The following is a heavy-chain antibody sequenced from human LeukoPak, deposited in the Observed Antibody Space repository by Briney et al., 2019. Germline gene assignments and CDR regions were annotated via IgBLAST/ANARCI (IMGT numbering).Heavy chain of an antibody. CDR1: GGSFSGYY. CDR3: ARRGSPVVPAAMRWFDP. D-gene: IGHD2-2*01. CDR2: INHSGST. V-gene: IGHV4-34*01. J-gene: IGHJ5*02. Sequence: SETLSLTCAVYGGSFSGYYWSWIRQPPGKGPEWIGEINHSGSTNYNPSLKSRVTISVDTSKNQFSLKLSSVTAADTAVYYCARRGSPVVPAAMRWFDPWGQGTLVTVSS.